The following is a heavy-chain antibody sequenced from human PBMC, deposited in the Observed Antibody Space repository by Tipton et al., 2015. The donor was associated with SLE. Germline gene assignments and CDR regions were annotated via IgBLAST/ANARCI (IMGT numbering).Heavy chain of an antibody. CDR2: ISSGSSYT. J-gene: IGHJ6*03. Sequence: SLRLSCAASRFTFSDYYMNWIRQAPGKGLEWVSDISSGSSYTNYADSVKGRFTISRDNANHSLYLQMNSLRAEDTAVYYCAREGGGYYMDVWGKGTTVTVSS. D-gene: IGHD3-16*01. V-gene: IGHV3-11*06. CDR1: RFTFSDYY. CDR3: AREGGGYYMDV.